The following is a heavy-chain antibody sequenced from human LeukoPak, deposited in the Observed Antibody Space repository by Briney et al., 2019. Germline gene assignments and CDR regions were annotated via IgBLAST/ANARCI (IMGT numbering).Heavy chain of an antibody. CDR3: ARGSGGYSYGLPFEL. D-gene: IGHD5-18*01. CDR1: GGSISSSSYY. CDR2: IYYSGST. J-gene: IGHJ2*01. Sequence: KSSETLSLTCTVSGGSISSSSYYWGWIRQPPGKGLEWIGSIYYSGSTYYNPSLKSRVTISVDTSKNQFSLKLSSVTAADTAVYYCARGSGGYSYGLPFELWGCGTLVTVSS. V-gene: IGHV4-39*07.